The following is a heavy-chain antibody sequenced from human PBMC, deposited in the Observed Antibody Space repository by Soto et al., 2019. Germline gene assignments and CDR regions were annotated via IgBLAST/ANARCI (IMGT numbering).Heavy chain of an antibody. CDR2: IYYSGST. Sequence: SETLSLTCTVSGGSISSFYWSWIRQPPGKGLEWIGYIYYSGSTNYNPSLKSRVTISVDTSKNQFSLKLSSVTAADTAVYYCARGNLSYDYVWGSYPKSRYNWFDPWGQGTLVTVSS. D-gene: IGHD3-16*02. V-gene: IGHV4-59*08. CDR3: ARGNLSYDYVWGSYPKSRYNWFDP. CDR1: GGSISSFY. J-gene: IGHJ5*02.